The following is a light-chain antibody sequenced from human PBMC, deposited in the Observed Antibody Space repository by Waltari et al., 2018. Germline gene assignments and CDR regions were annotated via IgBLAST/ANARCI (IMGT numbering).Light chain of an antibody. CDR3: QQYTWPYT. CDR2: GAS. V-gene: IGKV3D-15*01. Sequence: EIVMTQSPATLSVSPGERATLSCRASQSVGTYLAWYQQKPGQAPRPLINGASTRATGIPARFSGSGSGTEFTLTISSLQSEDFAVYYCQQYTWPYTFGQGTQLEIK. CDR1: QSVGTY. J-gene: IGKJ2*01.